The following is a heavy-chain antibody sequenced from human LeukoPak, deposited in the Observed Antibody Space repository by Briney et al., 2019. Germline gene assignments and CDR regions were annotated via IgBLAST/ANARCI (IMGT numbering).Heavy chain of an antibody. Sequence: PGGSLRLSCAASGFTFSSYGMHWVRQAPGKGLEWVAFIRYDGSNKYYADSVKGRFTISRDNSKNTLYLQMNSLRAEDTAVYYCAKDREDTAMARYPFDYWGQGTLVTVSS. CDR3: AKDREDTAMARYPFDY. J-gene: IGHJ4*02. V-gene: IGHV3-30*02. CDR2: IRYDGSNK. D-gene: IGHD5-18*01. CDR1: GFTFSSYG.